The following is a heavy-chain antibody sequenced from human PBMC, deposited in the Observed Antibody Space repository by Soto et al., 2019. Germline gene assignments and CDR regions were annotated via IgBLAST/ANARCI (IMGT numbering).Heavy chain of an antibody. CDR3: VRARRYYDDRSAYDY. CDR1: VYTFTVYY. V-gene: IGHV1-2*02. J-gene: IGHJ4*02. Sequence: ASVKLPCKASVYTFTVYYLHRVRHTTEQGLEWMGWINPNNGDTNYAQKFQGRVTMTRDSSISIAYMDLSRLRSADTAVYFCVRARRYYDDRSAYDYWGQGSLVTVSS. CDR2: INPNNGDT. D-gene: IGHD3-22*01.